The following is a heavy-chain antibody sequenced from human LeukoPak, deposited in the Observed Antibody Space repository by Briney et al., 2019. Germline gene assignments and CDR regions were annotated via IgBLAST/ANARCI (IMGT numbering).Heavy chain of an antibody. D-gene: IGHD3-10*01. Sequence: GASVKVSCKASGGTFSSYAISWVRQAPGQGLEWMGGIIPIFGTANYAQKFQGRVTITADKSTSTAYMELSSLRSEDTAVYYCARGGFNTMVRGVPFDYWGQGTLVTVSS. CDR3: ARGGFNTMVRGVPFDY. V-gene: IGHV1-69*06. J-gene: IGHJ4*02. CDR2: IIPIFGTA. CDR1: GGTFSSYA.